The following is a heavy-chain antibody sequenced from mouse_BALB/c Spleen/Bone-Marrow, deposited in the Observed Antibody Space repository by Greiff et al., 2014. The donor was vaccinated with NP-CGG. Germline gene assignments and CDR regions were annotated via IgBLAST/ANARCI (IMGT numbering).Heavy chain of an antibody. CDR1: GYAFSNYW. Sequence: QVQLQQSGPELVKPGASVKLSCKASGYAFSNYWMNWVKQRPGQGLEWIGRIYPGDGDTNYNGKFKGKATLTADKSSTTAYMQLISLTSVESVVYFCARKYGYYRAIDYWGQGTSVTVSS. V-gene: IGHV1-80*01. J-gene: IGHJ4*01. CDR3: ARKYGYYRAIDY. CDR2: IYPGDGDT. D-gene: IGHD2-10*02.